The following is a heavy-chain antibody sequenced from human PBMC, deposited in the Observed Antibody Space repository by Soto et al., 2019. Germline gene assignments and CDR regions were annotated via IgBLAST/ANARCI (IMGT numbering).Heavy chain of an antibody. V-gene: IGHV4-39*02. J-gene: IGHJ4*02. Sequence: PSETLSLTCTVSGGSISSSSYYWGWIRQPPGKGLEWIGSIYYSGSTYYNPSLKSRVTISVDTSKNQFSLKLSSVTAADTAVYYCAREYCSSTSCAHKDYWGQGTQVTVS. CDR2: IYYSGST. CDR1: GGSISSSSYY. CDR3: AREYCSSTSCAHKDY. D-gene: IGHD2-2*01.